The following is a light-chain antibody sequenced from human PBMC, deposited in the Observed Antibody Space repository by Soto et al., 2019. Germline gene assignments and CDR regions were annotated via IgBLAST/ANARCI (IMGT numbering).Light chain of an antibody. CDR3: QKYGSSPQT. CDR1: QSVSSSY. Sequence: EIVSTPSPGTLSLSAVGTTTLSYRSSQSVSSSYLAWYQQKPGQAPRLLIYGASNRDTGIPDRFSGSGSGTDFTLTISRLEPEDFAVYYCQKYGSSPQTFGQGTKGGIK. J-gene: IGKJ1*01. V-gene: IGKV3-20*01. CDR2: GAS.